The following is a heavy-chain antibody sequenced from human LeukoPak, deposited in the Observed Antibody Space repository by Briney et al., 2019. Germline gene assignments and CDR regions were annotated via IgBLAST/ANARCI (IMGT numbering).Heavy chain of an antibody. D-gene: IGHD5-18*01. V-gene: IGHV1-46*01. Sequence: ASVKVSCKASGYTFTSYYMHWVRQAPGQGLEWMGIINPSGGSTSYAQKFQGRVTMTRDMSTSTVYMELSSLRSEDTAVYYCARATTWIQLWSDDAFDIWGQGTMVTVSS. J-gene: IGHJ3*02. CDR2: INPSGGST. CDR3: ARATTWIQLWSDDAFDI. CDR1: GYTFTSYY.